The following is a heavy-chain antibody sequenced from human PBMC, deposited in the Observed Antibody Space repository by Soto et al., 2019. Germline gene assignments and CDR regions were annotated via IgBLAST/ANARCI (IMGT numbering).Heavy chain of an antibody. CDR2: ITDSGDDT. J-gene: IGHJ4*02. D-gene: IGHD2-2*01. Sequence: EVQLLESGGGLVQPGGSLRLSCAASGFTFNNYAMGWVRQAPGKGLEWVSAITDSGDDTYYIDSVKGRFTISRDNSKSSLYLQMNSLIAEDKAIYYCAKLGSSSWSPHYYFDYWGQGTLVTVSS. CDR3: AKLGSSSWSPHYYFDY. CDR1: GFTFNNYA. V-gene: IGHV3-23*01.